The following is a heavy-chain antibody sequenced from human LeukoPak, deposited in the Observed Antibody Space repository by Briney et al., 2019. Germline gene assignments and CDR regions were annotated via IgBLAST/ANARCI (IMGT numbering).Heavy chain of an antibody. CDR2: IKQDGSEK. D-gene: IGHD3-3*01. J-gene: IGHJ6*03. V-gene: IGHV3-7*01. CDR3: ATWSGYYTGIYYYYMDV. Sequence: GGSLRLSCAASGFTFSSYWMSWVRQAPGKGLEWVANIKQDGSEKYYVDSVKGRFTISRDNAKNSLYLQMNSLRAEDTAVYYCATWSGYYTGIYYYYMDVWGKGTTVTVSS. CDR1: GFTFSSYW.